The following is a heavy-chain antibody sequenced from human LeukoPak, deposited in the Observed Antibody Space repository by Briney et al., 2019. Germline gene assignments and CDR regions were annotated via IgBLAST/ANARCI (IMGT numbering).Heavy chain of an antibody. Sequence: SVKVSCKASGGAFSSYAISWVRQAPGQGLEWMGGIIPIFGTANYAQKFQGRVTITADESTSTAYMELSSLRSEDTAVYYCARPSAGYCSSTSCYGDAFDIWGQGTMVDVSS. V-gene: IGHV1-69*13. CDR3: ARPSAGYCSSTSCYGDAFDI. CDR2: IIPIFGTA. J-gene: IGHJ3*02. CDR1: GGAFSSYA. D-gene: IGHD2-2*01.